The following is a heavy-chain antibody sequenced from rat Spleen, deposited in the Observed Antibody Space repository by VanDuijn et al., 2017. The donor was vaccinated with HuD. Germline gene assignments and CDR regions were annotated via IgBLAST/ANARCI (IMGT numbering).Heavy chain of an antibody. D-gene: IGHD1-12*02. J-gene: IGHJ2*01. V-gene: IGHV5S10*01. Sequence: EVQLVESGGGLVQPGRSMKLSCAASGFIFSDYDMAWVRQAPTKGLEWVATINYDGSRTYYRDSVKGRFTISRDNAKSTLYLQMDSLRSEDTATYYCATRFYDGSFDYWGQGVMVTVSS. CDR1: GFIFSDYD. CDR3: ATRFYDGSFDY. CDR2: INYDGSRT.